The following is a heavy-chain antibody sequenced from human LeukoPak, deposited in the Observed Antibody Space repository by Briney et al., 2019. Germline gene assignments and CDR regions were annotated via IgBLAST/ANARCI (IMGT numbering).Heavy chain of an antibody. J-gene: IGHJ6*03. CDR1: GFTFSSYD. CDR3: ARDHQYYYYYMDV. CDR2: ISSSGSTI. Sequence: GGSLRLSCAASGFTFSSYDMNWVRQAPGKGLEWVSHISSSGSTIYYADSVKGRFTISRDNAKNSLYLQMNSLRAEDTAVYYCARDHQYYYYYMDVWGKGTTVTISS. V-gene: IGHV3-48*03.